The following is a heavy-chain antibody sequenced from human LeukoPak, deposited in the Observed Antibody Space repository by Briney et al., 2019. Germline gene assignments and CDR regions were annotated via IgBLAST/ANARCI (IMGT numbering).Heavy chain of an antibody. D-gene: IGHD5-18*01. J-gene: IGHJ4*02. V-gene: IGHV4-34*01. Sequence: SETLSLTCAVYGGSFSGYYWSWIRQPPGKGLEWIGEINHSGSTNYNPSLKSRVTISVDTSKNQFSLKLSSVTAADTAVYYCARGGGYSYGRRPYFDYWGQGTLVTVSS. CDR2: INHSGST. CDR1: GGSFSGYY. CDR3: ARGGGYSYGRRPYFDY.